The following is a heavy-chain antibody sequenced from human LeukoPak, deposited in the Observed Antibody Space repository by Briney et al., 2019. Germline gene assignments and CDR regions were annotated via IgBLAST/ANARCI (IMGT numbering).Heavy chain of an antibody. CDR1: GGSISSSSYY. CDR2: IYYSGST. D-gene: IGHD6-13*01. J-gene: IGHJ4*02. V-gene: IGHV4-39*07. Sequence: SETLSLTCTVSGGSISSSSYYWGWIRQPPGKGLEWIGSIYYSGSTYYNPSLKSRVTISVDTSKNQFSLKLSSVTAADTAVYYCARVSVAIAAAGHFDYWGQGTLVTVSS. CDR3: ARVSVAIAAAGHFDY.